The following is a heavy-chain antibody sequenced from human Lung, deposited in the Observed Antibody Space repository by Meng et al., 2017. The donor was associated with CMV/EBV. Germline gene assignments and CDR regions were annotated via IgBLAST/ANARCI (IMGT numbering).Heavy chain of an antibody. J-gene: IGHJ5*02. D-gene: IGHD2-15*01. CDR3: ARGYCSGGSCPVFDP. CDR1: ASTFTSYD. CDR2: MNPNSGNT. Sequence: AEVKKPGASVKDSCKASASTFTSYDINWVRQATGQGLEWMGWMNPNSGNTGYAQKFQGRVTMTRNTSISTAYMELSSLRSEDTAVYYCARGYCSGGSCPVFDPWGQGTLVTVSS. V-gene: IGHV1-8*01.